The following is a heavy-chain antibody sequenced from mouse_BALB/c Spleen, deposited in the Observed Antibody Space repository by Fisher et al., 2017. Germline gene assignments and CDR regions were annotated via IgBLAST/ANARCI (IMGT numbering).Heavy chain of an antibody. Sequence: KFKGKATLTADKSSSTAYMQLSSLTSEDSAVYYCAKVFYDYDAMDYWGQGTSVTVSS. D-gene: IGHD2-3*01. V-gene: IGHV1-4*01. CDR3: AKVFYDYDAMDY. J-gene: IGHJ4*01.